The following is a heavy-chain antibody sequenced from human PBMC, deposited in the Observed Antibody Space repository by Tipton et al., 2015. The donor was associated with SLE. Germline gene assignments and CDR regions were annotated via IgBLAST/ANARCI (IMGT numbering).Heavy chain of an antibody. V-gene: IGHV4-59*01. CDR1: GGSISSYY. Sequence: TLSLTCTVSGGSISSYYWSWIRQPPGKGLEWIGYIYYSGSTNYNPSLKSRVTISVDTSKNQFSLKLSSVTAADTAVYYWARPIAAAGPDDAFDIWGQGTMVTVSS. J-gene: IGHJ3*02. CDR3: ARPIAAAGPDDAFDI. D-gene: IGHD6-13*01. CDR2: IYYSGST.